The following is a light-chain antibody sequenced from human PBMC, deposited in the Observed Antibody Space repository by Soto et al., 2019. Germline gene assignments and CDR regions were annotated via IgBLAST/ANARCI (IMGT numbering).Light chain of an antibody. J-gene: IGKJ4*01. Sequence: EIVLTQSPGTLSMSPGEIGTLSCRAIQSVSSRYLAWYQQKPGQAPRLLIFDASRRAAGIPDRFSGSGSGTDFTLTLNRVEPEDFAVYYCQQYGSSPPVTFGGGTKVDIK. CDR3: QQYGSSPPVT. CDR2: DAS. V-gene: IGKV3-20*01. CDR1: QSVSSRY.